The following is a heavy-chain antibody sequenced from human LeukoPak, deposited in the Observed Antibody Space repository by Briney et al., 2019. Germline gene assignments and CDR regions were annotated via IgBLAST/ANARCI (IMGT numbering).Heavy chain of an antibody. CDR1: GFSLSTSGVG. D-gene: IGHD4-17*01. CDR3: PHAPPPTTWTSPRWFAP. J-gene: IGHJ5*02. CDR2: IYWNDDK. V-gene: IGHV2-5*01. Sequence: SGPTLVNPTQTLTLTCTFSGFSLSTSGVGVGWIRQPPGKALEWLALIYWNDDKRYSPSLKSRLTITKDTSKNQVVLTMTNMDPVDTPKYYCPHAPPPTTWTSPRWFAPWGQGTLVTVSS.